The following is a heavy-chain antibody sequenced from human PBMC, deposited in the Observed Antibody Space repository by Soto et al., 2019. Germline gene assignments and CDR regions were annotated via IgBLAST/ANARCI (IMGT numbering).Heavy chain of an antibody. Sequence: GGSLRLSCAASGFTVSSNYMSWVRQAPGKGLEWVSVIYSGGSTYYADSVKGRFTISRDNSKNTLYLQMNSLRAEDTAVYYCARGPGYSYGYYYYGMDVGGQGTTVTVSS. CDR1: GFTVSSNY. J-gene: IGHJ6*02. D-gene: IGHD5-18*01. V-gene: IGHV3-53*01. CDR3: ARGPGYSYGYYYYGMDV. CDR2: IYSGGST.